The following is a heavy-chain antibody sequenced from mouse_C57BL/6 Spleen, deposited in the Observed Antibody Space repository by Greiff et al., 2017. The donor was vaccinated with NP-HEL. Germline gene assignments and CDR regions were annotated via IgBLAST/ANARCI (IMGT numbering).Heavy chain of an antibody. CDR1: GYAFTTYL. V-gene: IGHV1-54*01. D-gene: IGHD2-2*01. J-gene: IGHJ3*01. CDR2: INPGSGGT. CDR3: ARSAGYDETWFAD. Sequence: QVQLQQSGAELVRPGTSVKVSCKASGYAFTTYLIEWVKQRPGQGLEWIGVINPGSGGTNYNEKFKGKATLTADKSSSTAYMQLSSLTSEDSAVYFCARSAGYDETWFADWGQGTLVTVSA.